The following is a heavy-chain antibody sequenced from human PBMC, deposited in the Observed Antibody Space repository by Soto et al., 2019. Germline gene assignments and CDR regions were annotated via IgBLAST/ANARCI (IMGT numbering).Heavy chain of an antibody. V-gene: IGHV3-48*03. Sequence: GGSLRLSCAASGFTFSSYEMNWVRQAPGKGLEWVSSISSSGSTIYYADSVKGRFTISRDNPKNSLYLQMSSLRAEDTAVYYCARVGTPLDCWGQGTLVTVSS. D-gene: IGHD1-1*01. CDR1: GFTFSSYE. CDR2: ISSSGSTI. J-gene: IGHJ4*02. CDR3: ARVGTPLDC.